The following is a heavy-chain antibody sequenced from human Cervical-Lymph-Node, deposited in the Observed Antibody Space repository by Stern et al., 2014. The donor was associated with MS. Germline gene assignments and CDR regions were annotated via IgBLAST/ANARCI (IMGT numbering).Heavy chain of an antibody. D-gene: IGHD1-26*01. V-gene: IGHV1-2*02. Sequence: QVQLVQSGAEVKKPGASVKVSCKASEYTFTGYYMHWVRQGPGQGLEWMGCINPNSGDTNYGQKFQGRVTMTRDTSISTAYMELSRLRSDGTAVYYCARDSSVGGFDYWGQGTLVTASS. J-gene: IGHJ4*02. CDR3: ARDSSVGGFDY. CDR2: INPNSGDT. CDR1: EYTFTGYY.